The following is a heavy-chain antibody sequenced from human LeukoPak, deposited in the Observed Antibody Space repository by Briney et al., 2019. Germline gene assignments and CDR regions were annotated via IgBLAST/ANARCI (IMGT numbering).Heavy chain of an antibody. Sequence: GGSLRLSCAASGFTFSTYWMHWVRQAPGKGLVWVSRINSDGSSTNYADPVKGRFTISRDNAKNTLYLQMNSLRAEDTAVYYCARVQRRGSYSYNWFDPWGQGTLVTVSS. CDR1: GFTFSTYW. V-gene: IGHV3-74*01. D-gene: IGHD3-10*01. J-gene: IGHJ5*02. CDR2: INSDGSST. CDR3: ARVQRRGSYSYNWFDP.